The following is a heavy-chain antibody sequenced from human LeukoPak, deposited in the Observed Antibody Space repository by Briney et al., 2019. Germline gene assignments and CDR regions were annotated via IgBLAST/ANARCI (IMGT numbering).Heavy chain of an antibody. CDR2: MNPNSGNT. Sequence: ASVKVSCKASGYTFTSYDINWVRQATGQGLEWMGWMNPNSGNTGYAQKFQGRVTITRNTSISTAYMELSSLRSEDTAVYYCARGRRGRYFDWLQLYYYYMDVWGKGTTVTVSS. CDR1: GYTFTSYD. J-gene: IGHJ6*03. V-gene: IGHV1-8*03. CDR3: ARGRRGRYFDWLQLYYYYMDV. D-gene: IGHD3-9*01.